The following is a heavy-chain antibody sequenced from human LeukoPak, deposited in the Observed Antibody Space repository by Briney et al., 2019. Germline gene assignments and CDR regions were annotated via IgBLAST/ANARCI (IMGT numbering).Heavy chain of an antibody. Sequence: SETLSLTCAVYGGSFSGYYWSWIRQPPGKGLEWIGEINHSGSINYNPSLKSRVTISVDTSKNQFSLKLSSVTAADTAVYYCARVYGYYDFWSGYYTHWFDPWGQGTLVTVSS. D-gene: IGHD3-3*01. J-gene: IGHJ5*02. CDR1: GGSFSGYY. CDR3: ARVYGYYDFWSGYYTHWFDP. V-gene: IGHV4-34*01. CDR2: INHSGSI.